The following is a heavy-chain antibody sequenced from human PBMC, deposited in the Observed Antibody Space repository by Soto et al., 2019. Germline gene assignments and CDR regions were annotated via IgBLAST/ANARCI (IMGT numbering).Heavy chain of an antibody. V-gene: IGHV1-69*02. CDR1: GGTFSSYT. D-gene: IGHD6-13*01. J-gene: IGHJ6*03. CDR2: IIPILGIA. Sequence: SVKVSCKASGGTFSSYTISWVRQAPGQGLEWMGRIIPILGIANYAQKFQGRVTITADKSTSTAYMELSSLRSEDTAVYYCARFSGIAAAGHYYYMDVWGKGTTVTVSS. CDR3: ARFSGIAAAGHYYYMDV.